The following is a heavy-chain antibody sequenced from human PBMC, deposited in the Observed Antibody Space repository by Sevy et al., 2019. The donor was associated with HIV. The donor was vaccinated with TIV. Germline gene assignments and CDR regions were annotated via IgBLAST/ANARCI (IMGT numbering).Heavy chain of an antibody. V-gene: IGHV4-34*01. CDR2: IRHTGSS. Sequence: KQSQTLSLTCDVDGGSSTDYSWSWIRQPPGKGLEWIGEIRHTGSSSYNPSLKSRVTISLDTSGNRFSLRLTSVTAADTAVYYCAGGLASCGGGPCRKKTPRHYFFHYWGPGTVVTVSS. CDR1: GGSSTDYS. J-gene: IGHJ4*02. CDR3: AGGLASCGGGPCRKKTPRHYFFHY. D-gene: IGHD2-21*01.